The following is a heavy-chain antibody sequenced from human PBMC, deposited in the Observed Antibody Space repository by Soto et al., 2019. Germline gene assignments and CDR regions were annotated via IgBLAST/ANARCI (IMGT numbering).Heavy chain of an antibody. CDR3: ARRGPGTYFDY. D-gene: IGHD6-13*01. J-gene: IGHJ4*02. CDR1: GYTFSSYA. Sequence: GASVKVSCKASGYTFSSYAMHWVRQAPGQRLEWMGWINAGNGNRKYSQKFQGRVTITRDTSASTAYMELSSLRSEDTAVYYCARRGPGTYFDYWGQGTLVTVSS. V-gene: IGHV1-3*01. CDR2: INAGNGNR.